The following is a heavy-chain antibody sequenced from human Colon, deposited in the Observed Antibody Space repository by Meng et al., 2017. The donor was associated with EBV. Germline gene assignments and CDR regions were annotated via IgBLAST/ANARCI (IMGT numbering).Heavy chain of an antibody. CDR1: GRSFSGYD. V-gene: IGHV4-34*01. CDR3: ARGPGGSYYLYYFDY. CDR2: INHSGST. J-gene: IGHJ4*02. D-gene: IGHD1-26*01. Sequence: HVQLQQWGAGLLKPSETLSLTCAAYGRSFSGYDWSWIRQPPEKGLEWIGEINHSGSTNYNPSLKSRVTISVDTSKKQFSLKLSSVTAADTAVYYCARGPGGSYYLYYFDYWGQGTLVTVSS.